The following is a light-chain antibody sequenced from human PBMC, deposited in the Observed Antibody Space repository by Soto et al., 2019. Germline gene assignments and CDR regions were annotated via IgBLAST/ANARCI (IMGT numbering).Light chain of an antibody. CDR2: EVN. CDR1: SSDVGSYNY. Sequence: QSALTQPPSASGSPGQSVTISCTGTSSDVGSYNYVSWYQHHPGQAPKVMIYEVNKRPSGVPDRFSGSKSGNTASLTVSGLQAEDEADYYCGSYADSNNYVFGTGTKLTVL. J-gene: IGLJ1*01. CDR3: GSYADSNNYV. V-gene: IGLV2-8*01.